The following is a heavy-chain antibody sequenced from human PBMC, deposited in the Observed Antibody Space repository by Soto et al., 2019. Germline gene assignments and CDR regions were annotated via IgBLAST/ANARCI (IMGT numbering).Heavy chain of an antibody. D-gene: IGHD5-18*01. V-gene: IGHV1-69*13. CDR2: IIPIFGTA. Sequence: ASVKVSCKASGGTFSSYAISWVRQAPGQGLEWMGGIIPIFGTANYAQKFQGRVTITADESTSTAYMELSSLRSEDTAVYYCARTLRRYSYGRHDAFDIWGQGTMVTVSS. CDR3: ARTLRRYSYGRHDAFDI. J-gene: IGHJ3*02. CDR1: GGTFSSYA.